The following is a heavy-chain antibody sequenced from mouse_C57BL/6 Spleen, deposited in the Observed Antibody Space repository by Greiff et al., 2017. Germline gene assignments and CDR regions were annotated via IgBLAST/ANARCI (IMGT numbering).Heavy chain of an antibody. J-gene: IGHJ3*01. CDR3: TREGIRAWFAY. CDR2: LDPETGGT. V-gene: IGHV1-15*01. D-gene: IGHD1-2*01. Sequence: VQLQQSGAELVRPGASVTLSCKASGYTFTDYEMHWVKQTPVHGLEWIGALDPETGGTAYNQKFKGKAILTADKSSSTAYMELRRLTSEDSAVYYCTREGIRAWFAYWGQGTLVTVSA. CDR1: GYTFTDYE.